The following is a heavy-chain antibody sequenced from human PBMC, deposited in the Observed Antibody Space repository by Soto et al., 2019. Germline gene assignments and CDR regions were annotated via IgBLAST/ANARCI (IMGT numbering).Heavy chain of an antibody. CDR3: ARDGSGDSSGYPDY. J-gene: IGHJ4*02. V-gene: IGHV3-21*01. CDR2: ISSSSSYI. Sequence: GGSLRLSCAASGFTFSSYSMNWVRQAPGKGLEWVSSISSSSSYIYYADSVKGRFTISRDNAKNSLYLQMNSLRAEDTAVYYCARDGSGDSSGYPDYWGQGTLVTVSS. D-gene: IGHD3-22*01. CDR1: GFTFSSYS.